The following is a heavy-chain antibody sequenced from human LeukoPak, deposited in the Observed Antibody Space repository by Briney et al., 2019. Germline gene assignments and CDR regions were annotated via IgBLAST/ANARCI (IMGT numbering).Heavy chain of an antibody. CDR3: ARRLYYYGSGSSYYYYYYMDV. D-gene: IGHD3-10*01. CDR1: GGSISSYY. Sequence: SETLSLTCTASGGSISSYYWSWIRQPPGKGLEWIGYIYYSGSTNYNPSLKSRVTISVDTSKNQFSLRLSSVTAADTAVYYCARRLYYYGSGSSYYYYYYMDVWGKGTTVTISS. V-gene: IGHV4-59*12. J-gene: IGHJ6*03. CDR2: IYYSGST.